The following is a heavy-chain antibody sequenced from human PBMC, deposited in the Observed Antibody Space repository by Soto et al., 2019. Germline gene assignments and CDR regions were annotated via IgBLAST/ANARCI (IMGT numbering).Heavy chain of an antibody. CDR2: ISWNSNTI. CDR3: ARNRKTDIVVVVAATPNWFDP. D-gene: IGHD2-15*01. J-gene: IGHJ5*02. CDR1: AFTFDNYA. V-gene: IGHV3-9*01. Sequence: LRLSCAASAFTFDNYAMHWVRQAPGKGLEWVSGISWNSNTIAYADSVKGRFTISRDNAKNSLYLQMNSLRAEDTAVYYCARNRKTDIVVVVAATPNWFDPWGQGTLVTVSS.